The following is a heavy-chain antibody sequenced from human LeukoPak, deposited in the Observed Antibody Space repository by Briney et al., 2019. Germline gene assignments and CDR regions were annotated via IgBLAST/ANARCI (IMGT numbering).Heavy chain of an antibody. Sequence: GASVKVSCKASGYTFISYGISWVRQAPGQGLEWMGWISAYNGNTKYAQNLQGRVTMTTDTSTTTAYMELRSLRSDDMAVYYCARDWAIAARTNCFDPWGQGTLVTVSS. CDR3: ARDWAIAARTNCFDP. CDR1: GYTFISYG. CDR2: ISAYNGNT. J-gene: IGHJ5*02. V-gene: IGHV1-18*03. D-gene: IGHD6-6*01.